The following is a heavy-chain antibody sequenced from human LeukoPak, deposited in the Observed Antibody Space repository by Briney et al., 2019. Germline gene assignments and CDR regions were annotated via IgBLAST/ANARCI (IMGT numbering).Heavy chain of an antibody. CDR2: INPSGGST. Sequence: ASVKVSCKASGYTFTSYYMHWVRQAPGQGLEWMGIINPSGGSTSYAQKFQGRVTMTRDMSTSTVYMELSSLRSEDAAVYYCARGPVGATFDYWGQGTLVTVSS. CDR3: ARGPVGATFDY. CDR1: GYTFTSYY. J-gene: IGHJ4*02. D-gene: IGHD1-26*01. V-gene: IGHV1-46*01.